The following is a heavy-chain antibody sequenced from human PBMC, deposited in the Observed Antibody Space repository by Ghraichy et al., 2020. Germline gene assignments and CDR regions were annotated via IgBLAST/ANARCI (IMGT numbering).Heavy chain of an antibody. Sequence: SETLSLTCTVSGGSISSYYWSWIRQPPGKGLEWIGYIYYSGSTNYNPSLKSRVTISVDTSKNQFSLKLSSVTAADTAVYYCARDRSGSSSASQPGMDVWGQGTTVTVSS. D-gene: IGHD6-6*01. CDR1: GGSISSYY. V-gene: IGHV4-59*01. CDR3: ARDRSGSSSASQPGMDV. J-gene: IGHJ6*02. CDR2: IYYSGST.